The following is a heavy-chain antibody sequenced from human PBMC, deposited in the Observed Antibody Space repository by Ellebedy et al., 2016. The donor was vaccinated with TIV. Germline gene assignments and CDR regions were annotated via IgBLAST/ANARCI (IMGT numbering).Heavy chain of an antibody. CDR3: ARGAYSSDWGDPKNNWFDP. CDR1: GFTFSSYA. V-gene: IGHV3-23*01. Sequence: GGSLRLXXAASGFTFSSYAMSWVRQAPGKGLEWVSAISGSGGSTYYADSVKGRFTISRDNSKNTLYLQMNSLRAEDTAVYYCARGAYSSDWGDPKNNWFDPWGQGTLVTVSS. D-gene: IGHD6-19*01. J-gene: IGHJ5*02. CDR2: ISGSGGST.